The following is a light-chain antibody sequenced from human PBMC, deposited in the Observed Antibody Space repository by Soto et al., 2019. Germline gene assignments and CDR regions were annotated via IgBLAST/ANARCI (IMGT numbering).Light chain of an antibody. Sequence: EIVLTQSPGTLSLSPGERATLSCRASQSVSSSFLAWYQQKPGQAPRLLIYGASSRATGIPDRFSGSGSGTDFTLTISRLEPEDVAVYYCQQYDRSTLTFGGGTKVEIK. CDR3: QQYDRSTLT. CDR1: QSVSSSF. CDR2: GAS. J-gene: IGKJ4*01. V-gene: IGKV3-20*01.